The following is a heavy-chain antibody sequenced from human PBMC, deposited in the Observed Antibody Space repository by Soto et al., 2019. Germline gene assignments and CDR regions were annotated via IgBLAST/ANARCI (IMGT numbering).Heavy chain of an antibody. CDR2: ITNNGGT. CDR3: ASRYAPSEFDH. V-gene: IGHV4-39*01. CDR1: GGSISRSSYN. Sequence: SETQSLTSRVSGGSISRSSYNWGWIRQSPGEGLEWIASITNNGGTQYNPSLKSRVTIFVDTSKNEFSLKVTSVTAADTGVYFCASRYAPSEFDHWGQGSLVTVSS. D-gene: IGHD2-2*01. J-gene: IGHJ4*02.